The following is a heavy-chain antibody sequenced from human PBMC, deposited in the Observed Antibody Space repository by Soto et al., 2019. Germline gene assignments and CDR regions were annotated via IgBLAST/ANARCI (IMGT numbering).Heavy chain of an antibody. D-gene: IGHD4-17*01. V-gene: IGHV4-59*08. CDR1: GGSISSYY. J-gene: IGHJ3*02. CDR3: ARRNPDYGDYEFAFDI. Sequence: SETLSLTCTVSGGSISSYYWSWIRQPPRKGLEWIGYIYYSGSTNYNPSLKSRVTISVDTSKNQFSLKLSSVTAADTAVYYCARRNPDYGDYEFAFDIWGQGTMVTVSS. CDR2: IYYSGST.